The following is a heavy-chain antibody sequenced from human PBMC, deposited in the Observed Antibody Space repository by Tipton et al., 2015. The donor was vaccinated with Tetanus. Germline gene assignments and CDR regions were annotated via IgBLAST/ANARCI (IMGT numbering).Heavy chain of an antibody. J-gene: IGHJ4*02. CDR2: IAFDGKNE. D-gene: IGHD2-15*01. CDR1: GFRFSYSG. CDR3: AKEFQRARIRFFDS. V-gene: IGHV3-30*18. Sequence: QVQLVQSGGGVVQPGRSLRLSCAAPGFRFSYSGMHWVRQAPGKGLEWVAVIAFDGKNERYADSVKGRFIISRDNSKNTLYLQMNSLRPEDTAVFYCAKEFQRARIRFFDSWGQGTQVTASS.